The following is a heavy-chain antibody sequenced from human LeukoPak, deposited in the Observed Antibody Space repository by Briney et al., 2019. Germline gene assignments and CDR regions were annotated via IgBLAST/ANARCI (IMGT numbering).Heavy chain of an antibody. J-gene: IGHJ4*02. V-gene: IGHV4-34*01. CDR1: GGSFSGYY. CDR3: ARHARGSGWYTRQGFDY. Sequence: IPSETLSLTCAVYGGSFSGYYWSWIRQPPGKGLEWIGEINHSGSTNYNPSLKSRVTISVDTSKNQFSLKLSSVTAADTAVYYCARHARGSGWYTRQGFDYWGQGTLVTVSS. CDR2: INHSGST. D-gene: IGHD6-19*01.